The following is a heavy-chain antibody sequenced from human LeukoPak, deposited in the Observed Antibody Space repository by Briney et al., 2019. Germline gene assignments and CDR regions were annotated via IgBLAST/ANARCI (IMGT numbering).Heavy chain of an antibody. CDR3: AKDRWTTVVRDLDY. CDR2: ISGSGGGT. CDR1: GFTFSSYA. V-gene: IGHV3-23*01. J-gene: IGHJ4*02. Sequence: PGGSLRLSCAASGFTFSSYAMSWVRQAPGKGLEWVSGISGSGGGTYYADSVKGRFTISRDNSKNTLYLQVNSLRAEDTAVYYCAKDRWTTVVRDLDYWGQGTLVTVSS. D-gene: IGHD4-23*01.